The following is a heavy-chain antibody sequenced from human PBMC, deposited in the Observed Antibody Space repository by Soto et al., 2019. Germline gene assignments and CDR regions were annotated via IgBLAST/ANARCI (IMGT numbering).Heavy chain of an antibody. CDR3: AKDHTRRFVEGGDS. J-gene: IGHJ4*02. V-gene: IGHV3-23*01. CDR2: ISGSGGST. Sequence: EVQLLEYGGGLVHPGGSLRLSCASSGFTVSSYAMSWVRQAPGKGLDCVSAISGSGGSTYYADSVKGRFTISRDNSKNTLYLQMNSLRAEDTAVYYWAKDHTRRFVEGGDSWGQGTLVTVSS. D-gene: IGHD3-3*01. CDR1: GFTVSSYA.